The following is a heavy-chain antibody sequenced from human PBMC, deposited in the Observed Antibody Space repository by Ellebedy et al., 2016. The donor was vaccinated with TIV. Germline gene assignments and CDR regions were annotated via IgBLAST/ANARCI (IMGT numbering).Heavy chain of an antibody. CDR1: GYTFTSYD. J-gene: IGHJ6*02. D-gene: IGHD3-10*01. V-gene: IGHV1-8*03. CDR3: ARGQDRVRGPRGMDG. Sequence: AASVKVSCKASGYTFTSYDINWARQATGQGLEWMGWMNHNSGNTGYAQKFQGRVTITRNTSISTAYMELSSLRSEDTAVYYCARGQDRVRGPRGMDGWGQGTTVTVSS. CDR2: MNHNSGNT.